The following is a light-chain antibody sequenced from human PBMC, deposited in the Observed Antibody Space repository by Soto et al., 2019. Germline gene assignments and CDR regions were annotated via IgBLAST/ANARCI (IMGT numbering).Light chain of an antibody. J-gene: IGKJ3*01. CDR2: DAS. CDR3: QHRNNWPFT. Sequence: EIVVTQSPATLSLSPGERATFSCRTSQGVSTYLAWYQQKPGQAPRLLIADASNRATGIPARFSGSGSGTDFTLTISSLEPEDFAVYYCQHRNNWPFTFGPGTKVDF. V-gene: IGKV3-11*01. CDR1: QGVSTY.